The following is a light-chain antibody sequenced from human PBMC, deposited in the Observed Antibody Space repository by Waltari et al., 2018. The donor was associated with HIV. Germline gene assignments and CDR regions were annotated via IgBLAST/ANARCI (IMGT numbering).Light chain of an antibody. CDR3: NSRDSSGNHPVV. CDR1: RLRSYY. V-gene: IGLV3-19*01. CDR2: GKN. Sequence: LAQEPSLSVALGQTVRIPWQGDRLRSYYGSWLQQKPGQAPVLVFYGKNNRPSGIPDRFSGSSSGNTASLTITGAQAEDEADYYCNSRDSSGNHPVVFGGGTKLTVL. J-gene: IGLJ2*01.